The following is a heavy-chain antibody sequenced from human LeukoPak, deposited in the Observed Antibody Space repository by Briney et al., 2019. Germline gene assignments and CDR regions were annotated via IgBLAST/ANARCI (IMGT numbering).Heavy chain of an antibody. CDR2: IRYDGSNK. V-gene: IGHV3-30*02. D-gene: IGHD3-10*01. CDR1: GFTFSSYG. Sequence: TGGSLRLSCAASGFTFSSYGMHWVRQAAGKGLEWVAFIRYDGSNKYYADSVKGRFTISRDNSKNTLYLQMNSLRAEDTAVYYCAKDALWFGELLGAFDIWGQGTMVTVSS. J-gene: IGHJ3*02. CDR3: AKDALWFGELLGAFDI.